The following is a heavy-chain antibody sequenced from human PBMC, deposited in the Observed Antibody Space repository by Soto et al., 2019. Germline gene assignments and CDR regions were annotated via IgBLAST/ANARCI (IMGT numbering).Heavy chain of an antibody. CDR2: IYYSGST. J-gene: IGHJ6*03. V-gene: IGHV4-31*03. CDR3: ARGADYYYYMDV. D-gene: IGHD6-13*01. Sequence: SETLSLTCTVSGGSISSGGYYWSWIRQHPGKGLEWIGYIYYSGSTYYNPSLKSRVTISVDTSRNQFSLKLSSVTAADTAVYYCARGADYYYYMDVWGKGTTVTVSS. CDR1: GGSISSGGYY.